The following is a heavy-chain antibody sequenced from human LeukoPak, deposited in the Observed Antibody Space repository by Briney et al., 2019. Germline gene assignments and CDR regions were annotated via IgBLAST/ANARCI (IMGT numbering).Heavy chain of an antibody. CDR2: IYHTGSA. CDR3: AGRLRFLEWFPFDY. CDR1: GGSISSYY. J-gene: IGHJ4*02. V-gene: IGHV4-59*08. D-gene: IGHD3-3*01. Sequence: SETLSLTCSVSGGSISSYYWSWIRQPPGKGLEWIGYIYHTGSAHYNPSLKSRVTISVDTSKNQFSLKLSSVTAADTAVYYCAGRLRFLEWFPFDYWGQGTLVTVSS.